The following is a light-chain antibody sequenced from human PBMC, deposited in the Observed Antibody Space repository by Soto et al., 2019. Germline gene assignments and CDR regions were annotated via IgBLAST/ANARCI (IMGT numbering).Light chain of an antibody. Sequence: IQLTQSPASLSASVGDRVTITCRASQGINNYLTWYLQKPGKAPKLLIYAASTLQSGFPSRFNGSGSWTDFTLTISSLQPEDFATYHCQQLNSYPFTFGGGTKVEI. CDR2: AAS. CDR1: QGINNY. J-gene: IGKJ4*01. V-gene: IGKV1-9*01. CDR3: QQLNSYPFT.